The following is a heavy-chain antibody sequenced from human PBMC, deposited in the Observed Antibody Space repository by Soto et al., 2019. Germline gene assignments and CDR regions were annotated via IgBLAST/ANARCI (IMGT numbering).Heavy chain of an antibody. J-gene: IGHJ4*02. D-gene: IGHD5-18*01. CDR1: GFTFSSYA. CDR3: AKDPHRLQLWFWSDY. V-gene: IGHV3-23*01. CDR2: ISGSGGST. Sequence: EVQLLESGGGLVQPGGSLRLSCAASGFTFSSYAMSWVRQAPGKGLEWVTGISGSGGSTYYADSVKGRFTISRDNSKNTLYLQMNSLRAEDTAVYYCAKDPHRLQLWFWSDYWGQATLVTVSS.